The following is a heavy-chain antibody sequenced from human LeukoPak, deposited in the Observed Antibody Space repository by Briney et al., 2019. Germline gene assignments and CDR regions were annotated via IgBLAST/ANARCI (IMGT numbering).Heavy chain of an antibody. CDR1: GLIFSSFS. J-gene: IGHJ4*02. D-gene: IGHD3-22*01. V-gene: IGHV3-21*06. CDR2: INTVATYI. CDR3: ARLRRNTDRSGFYYYYDY. Sequence: PGGSLRLSCAASGLIFSSFSFNWVRQGPGKGLEWVSSINTVATYIYYADSVKGRFTISRDNAKNSLYLQMNSLRAEDTGVYYCARLRRNTDRSGFYYYYDYWGPGTLFTVSS.